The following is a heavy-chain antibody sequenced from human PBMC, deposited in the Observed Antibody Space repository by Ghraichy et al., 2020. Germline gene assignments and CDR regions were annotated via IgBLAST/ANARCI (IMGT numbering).Heavy chain of an antibody. CDR1: GGTFSRYT. J-gene: IGHJ4*02. CDR2: IIPVLGTI. D-gene: IGHD3-10*01. Sequence: SVKVSCKASGGTFSRYTLSWVRQAPGQGLQWMGRIIPVLGTIDYAQKFQGRITITAETSTSTAYMELSSLRSEDTAVYYCARDHYYGSGNSLIYFDYWGQGTLVTVSS. V-gene: IGHV1-69*08. CDR3: ARDHYYGSGNSLIYFDY.